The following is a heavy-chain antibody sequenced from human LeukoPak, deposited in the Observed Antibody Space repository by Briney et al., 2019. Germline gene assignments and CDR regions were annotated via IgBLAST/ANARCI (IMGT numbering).Heavy chain of an antibody. CDR3: ARDYSLGSYSGNWFDP. Sequence: ASVKVSCKASGYTFSGYYMHWVRQAPGQGLEWMGWINPDSGGTNYAENFRGRVTMTRDKSITIGYMELSRLRSDDTAVYYCARDYSLGSYSGNWFDPWGQGTLVTVSS. D-gene: IGHD3-10*01. V-gene: IGHV1-2*02. J-gene: IGHJ5*02. CDR1: GYTFSGYY. CDR2: INPDSGGT.